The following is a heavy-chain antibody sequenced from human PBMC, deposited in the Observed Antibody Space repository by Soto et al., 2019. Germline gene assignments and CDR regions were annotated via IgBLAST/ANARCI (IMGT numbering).Heavy chain of an antibody. CDR2: IIPIFGTA. Sequence: QVQLVQSGAEVKKPGSSVKVSCKASGGTFSSYAISWVRQAPGQGLEWMGGIIPIFGTANYAQKFQGRVTITADESTSTAYMELSSLRSEDTAVYYCARDRAYCGGDCYWIFDYWGQGTLVTVSS. CDR1: GGTFSSYA. D-gene: IGHD2-21*02. V-gene: IGHV1-69*01. J-gene: IGHJ4*02. CDR3: ARDRAYCGGDCYWIFDY.